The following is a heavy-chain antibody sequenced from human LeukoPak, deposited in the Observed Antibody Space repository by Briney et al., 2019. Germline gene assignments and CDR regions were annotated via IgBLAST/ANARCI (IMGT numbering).Heavy chain of an antibody. V-gene: IGHV3-7*01. CDR1: GFTFSSYW. D-gene: IGHD3/OR15-3a*01. J-gene: IGHJ4*02. CDR2: IKKDGSEK. CDR3: ARENYDSWTGSLAY. Sequence: GGSLRLSCAPSGFTFSSYWMSWVRQAPGKGLEWVANIKKDGSEKYYVDSVRGRFTISRDNAKNLVYLQMNSLRAEDTAVYYCARENYDSWTGSLAYWGQGTLVTVSP.